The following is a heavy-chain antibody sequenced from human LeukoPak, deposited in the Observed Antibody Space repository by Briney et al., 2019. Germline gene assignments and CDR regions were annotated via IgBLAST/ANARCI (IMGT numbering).Heavy chain of an antibody. CDR3: ARQWIAAAGFDY. CDR2: VYYSGST. D-gene: IGHD6-13*01. V-gene: IGHV4-39*01. CDR1: GGSISSSVYY. Sequence: SETLSLTCTVSGGSISSSVYYWGWIRQPPGKGLEWIGSVYYSGSTNYNPSLKSRVTISVDTSKNQFSLKLSSVTAADTAVYYCARQWIAAAGFDYWGQGTLVTVSS. J-gene: IGHJ4*02.